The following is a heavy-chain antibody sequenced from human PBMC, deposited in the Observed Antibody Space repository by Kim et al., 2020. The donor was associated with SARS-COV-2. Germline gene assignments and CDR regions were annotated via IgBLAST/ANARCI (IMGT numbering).Heavy chain of an antibody. CDR3: ARGGSYFEVDYYYGMDV. V-gene: IGHV3-23*01. Sequence: GGSLRLSCAASGFTFSSYAMSWVRQAPGKGLEWVSAISGSGGSTYYADSVKGRFTISRDNSKNTLYLQMNSLRAEDTAVYYCARGGSYFEVDYYYGMDVWGQGTTVTVSS. CDR1: GFTFSSYA. CDR2: ISGSGGST. D-gene: IGHD1-26*01. J-gene: IGHJ6*02.